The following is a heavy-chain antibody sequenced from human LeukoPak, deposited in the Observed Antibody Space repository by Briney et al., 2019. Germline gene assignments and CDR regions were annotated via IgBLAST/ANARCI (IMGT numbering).Heavy chain of an antibody. J-gene: IGHJ4*02. V-gene: IGHV3-23*01. D-gene: IGHD4-17*01. Sequence: GGSLRLSCAASGFTFSKYAMSWVRQAPGKGLEWVSAISPSDGNTFYADSVKGRFTISRDNSKNTLSFQMNSLRAEDTALYYCAKDSSVPYGITEWGQGTLVTVSS. CDR3: AKDSSVPYGITE. CDR2: ISPSDGNT. CDR1: GFTFSKYA.